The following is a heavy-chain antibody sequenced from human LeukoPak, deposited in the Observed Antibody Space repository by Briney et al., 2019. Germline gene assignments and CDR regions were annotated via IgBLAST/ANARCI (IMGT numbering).Heavy chain of an antibody. CDR1: GYTFTGYY. J-gene: IGHJ3*02. V-gene: IGHV1-2*02. D-gene: IGHD6-19*01. Sequence: GASVKVSCKASGYTFTGYYMHWVRQAPGQVLEWMGWINPNSGGTNYAQKFQGRVTMTRDTSISTAYMELSRLRSDDTAVYYCASIYIAVAREYDAFDIWGQGTMVTVSS. CDR2: INPNSGGT. CDR3: ASIYIAVAREYDAFDI.